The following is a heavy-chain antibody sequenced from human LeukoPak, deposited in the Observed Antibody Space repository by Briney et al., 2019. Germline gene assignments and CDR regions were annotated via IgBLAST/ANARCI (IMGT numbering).Heavy chain of an antibody. J-gene: IGHJ4*02. CDR2: INHSGST. CDR1: GGSFSGYY. CDR3: ARRAVSDFDY. V-gene: IGHV4-34*01. Sequence: SETLSLTCAVYGGSFSGYYWSWIRQPPGKGLEWIGEINHSGSTNYNPSVKSRVTISVDTYKNQFSLKLSSVTAADTAVYYCARRAVSDFDYWGQGTMVTVSS. D-gene: IGHD6-19*01.